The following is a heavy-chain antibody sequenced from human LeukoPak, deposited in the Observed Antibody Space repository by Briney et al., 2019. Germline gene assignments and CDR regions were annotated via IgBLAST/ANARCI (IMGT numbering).Heavy chain of an antibody. D-gene: IGHD3-3*01. V-gene: IGHV4-4*09. J-gene: IGHJ6*03. CDR2: IYTSGST. CDR1: GGSISSYY. CDR3: ARQTYDFWSGFAYYYYMDV. Sequence: SETLSLTCTVSGGSISSYYWSWIRQPPGKGLEWIGYIYTSGSTNYNPSLKSRVTISVDTSKNQFSLKLGSVTAADTAVYYCARQTYDFWSGFAYYYYMDVWGKGTTVTVSS.